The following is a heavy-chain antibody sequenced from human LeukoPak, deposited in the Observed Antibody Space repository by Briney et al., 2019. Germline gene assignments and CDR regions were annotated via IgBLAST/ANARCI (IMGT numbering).Heavy chain of an antibody. J-gene: IGHJ5*02. D-gene: IGHD6-13*01. Sequence: SETLSLTCAVSGYSISSGYYWGWIRPPPRKGLEWIGSIYHNGNTYYNPSLKSRVTISVDTSKNEFSLKLSSVTAADTAVYYCARAYHSSWYLNWFDPWGQGTLVIVSS. CDR2: IYHNGNT. V-gene: IGHV4-38-2*01. CDR1: GYSISSGYY. CDR3: ARAYHSSWYLNWFDP.